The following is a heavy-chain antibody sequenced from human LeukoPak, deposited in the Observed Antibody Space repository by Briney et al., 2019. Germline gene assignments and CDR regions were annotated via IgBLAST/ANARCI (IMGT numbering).Heavy chain of an antibody. CDR2: ISASGGST. CDR3: AKDRRIVVVVAATLGWFDP. CDR1: GFTFSSYA. D-gene: IGHD2-15*01. Sequence: GGSLRLSCAASGFTFSSYAMSWVRQAPGKGLEWVSSISASGGSTYYADSVKGRFTISRDNSNNTLYLQMNSLRAEDTAVYFCAKDRRIVVVVAATLGWFDPWGQGTLVTVSS. V-gene: IGHV3-23*01. J-gene: IGHJ5*02.